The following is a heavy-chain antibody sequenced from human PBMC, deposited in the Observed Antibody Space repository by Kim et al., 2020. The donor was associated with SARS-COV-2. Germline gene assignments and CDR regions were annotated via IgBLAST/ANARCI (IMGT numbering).Heavy chain of an antibody. D-gene: IGHD3-3*01. CDR1: GFAFSSYE. V-gene: IGHV3-48*03. Sequence: GGSLRLSCAASGFAFSSYEMNWVRQAPGKGLEWVSDITNSGSNRYYAASVKGRFTISRDNAKNSLYLQMNTLRAEDTGVYYCARAIVKFGFWGDYPRGDIDVWGQGTTVIVSS. CDR2: ITNSGSNR. J-gene: IGHJ6*02. CDR3: ARAIVKFGFWGDYPRGDIDV.